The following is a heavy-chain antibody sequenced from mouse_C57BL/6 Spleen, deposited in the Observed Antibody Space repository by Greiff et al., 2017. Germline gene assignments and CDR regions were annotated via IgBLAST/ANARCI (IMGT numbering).Heavy chain of an antibody. Sequence: VQLQQPGAELVKPGASVKLSCKASGYTFTSYWMHWVKQRPGRGLEWIGRIDPNSGGTKYNEKFKSKATLTVDKPSSTAYMQLSSMTSEDSAVYYCARERRITTEDTYFDYWGQGTTLTVSS. V-gene: IGHV1-72*01. J-gene: IGHJ2*01. CDR2: IDPNSGGT. D-gene: IGHD1-1*01. CDR1: GYTFTSYW. CDR3: ARERRITTEDTYFDY.